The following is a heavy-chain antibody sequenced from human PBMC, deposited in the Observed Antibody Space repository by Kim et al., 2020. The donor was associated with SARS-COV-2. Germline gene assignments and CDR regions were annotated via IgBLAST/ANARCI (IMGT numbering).Heavy chain of an antibody. CDR1: GFTVSSNY. CDR3: ARGGSGWYSGAFDI. V-gene: IGHV3-53*01. D-gene: IGHD6-19*01. CDR2: IYSGGST. Sequence: GGSLRLSCAASGFTVSSNYMSWVRQAPGKGLEWVSVIYSGGSTYYADSVKGRFTISRDNSKNTLYLQMNSLRAEDTAVYYCARGGSGWYSGAFDIWGQGTMVTVSS. J-gene: IGHJ3*02.